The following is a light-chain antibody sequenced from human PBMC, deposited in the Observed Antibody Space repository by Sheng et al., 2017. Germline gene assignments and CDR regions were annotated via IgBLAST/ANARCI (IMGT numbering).Light chain of an antibody. Sequence: DIVMTQSPDSLAVSLGERATINCKASENILYSSAWYQQKVGQPPKLLIHWASSRESGVPGRFSGSGSGTDFTLTISSLQAEDVAVYYCQQYYSTPVTFGGGTKVEIK. CDR2: WAS. CDR3: QQYYSTPVT. J-gene: IGKJ4*01. V-gene: IGKV4-1*01. CDR1: ENILYSS.